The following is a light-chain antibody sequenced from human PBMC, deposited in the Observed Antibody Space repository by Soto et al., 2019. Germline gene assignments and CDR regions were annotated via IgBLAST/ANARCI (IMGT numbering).Light chain of an antibody. Sequence: QSALTQPASVSGSPGQSITISCTGTSSDVGAYNYVSWFQQYPGKAPKLLIYEVSYRPSGVSVRFSGSKSGNTASLTISGLQAEDEADFYCSSFPSSSTWVFGGGPKVTVL. CDR2: EVS. V-gene: IGLV2-14*01. CDR1: SSDVGAYNY. J-gene: IGLJ3*02. CDR3: SSFPSSSTWV.